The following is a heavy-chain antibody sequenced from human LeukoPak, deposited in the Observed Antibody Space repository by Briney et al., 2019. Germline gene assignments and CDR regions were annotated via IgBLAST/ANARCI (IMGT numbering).Heavy chain of an antibody. CDR1: GGSISSSSYY. CDR2: IYYSGST. D-gene: IGHD3-10*01. V-gene: IGHV4-39*07. Sequence: SETLSLTCTVSGGSISSSSYYWGWIRQPPGKGLEWIGTIYYSGSTSYNPSLKSRVTISVDTSKNQFSLKLSSVTAADTAVYYCASGYYYYYYYMDVWGKGTTVTISS. J-gene: IGHJ6*03. CDR3: ASGYYYYYYYMDV.